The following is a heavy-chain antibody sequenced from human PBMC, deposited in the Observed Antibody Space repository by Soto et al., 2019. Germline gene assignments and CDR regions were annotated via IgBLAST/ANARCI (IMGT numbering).Heavy chain of an antibody. CDR3: ARDQPNYDFWSGYYADDAFDT. CDR2: IYYSGST. J-gene: IGHJ3*02. Sequence: PSETLSLTCTVSGGSISSGDYYWSWIRQPPGKGLEWIGYIYYSGSTYYNPSLKSRVTISVDTSKNQFSLKLSSVTAADTAVYYCARDQPNYDFWSGYYADDAFDTWGQGTMVTVS. D-gene: IGHD3-3*01. V-gene: IGHV4-30-4*01. CDR1: GGSISSGDYY.